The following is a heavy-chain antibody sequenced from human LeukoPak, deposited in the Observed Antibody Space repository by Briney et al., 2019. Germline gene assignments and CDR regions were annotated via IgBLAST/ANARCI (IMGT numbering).Heavy chain of an antibody. V-gene: IGHV4-39*07. CDR2: FYYSGST. D-gene: IGHD3-22*01. CDR1: GGSISSSSYY. Sequence: SETLSLTCTVSGGSISSSSYYWGWVRQPPGKGLEWIGSFYYSGSTNYNPSLKSRVTISVDTSKNQFSLKLSSVTAADTAVYYCARTVHYYDSSGYYTRFDNWGQGTLVTVSS. J-gene: IGHJ4*02. CDR3: ARTVHYYDSSGYYTRFDN.